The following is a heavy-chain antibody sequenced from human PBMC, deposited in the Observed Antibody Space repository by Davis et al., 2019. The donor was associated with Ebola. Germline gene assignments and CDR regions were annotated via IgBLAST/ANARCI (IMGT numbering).Heavy chain of an antibody. J-gene: IGHJ4*02. V-gene: IGHV3-48*03. D-gene: IGHD7-27*01. CDR3: ARDGDVGFDY. CDR2: ISSSGSTI. CDR1: GFTFSSYE. Sequence: PGGSLRLSCAASGFTFSSYEVNWVRQAPGKGLEWVSYISSSGSTIYYADSVKGRFTISRDNAKNSLYLQMNSLRAEDTAVYYCARDGDVGFDYWGQGTLVTVSS.